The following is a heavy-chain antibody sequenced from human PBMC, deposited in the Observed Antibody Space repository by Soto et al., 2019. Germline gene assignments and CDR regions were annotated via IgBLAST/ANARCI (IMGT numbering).Heavy chain of an antibody. J-gene: IGHJ4*02. D-gene: IGHD2-2*01. CDR2: IYYSGST. CDR1: GGSISSYY. CDR3: ARRYRSCFAY. Sequence: SETLSLTCTVSGGSISSYYWSWIRQPPGKGLEWIGYIYYSGSTNYNPSLKSRVTISVDTSKNQFSLKLSSVTAADTAVYYCARRYRSCFAYWGQGTLVIVSS. V-gene: IGHV4-59*08.